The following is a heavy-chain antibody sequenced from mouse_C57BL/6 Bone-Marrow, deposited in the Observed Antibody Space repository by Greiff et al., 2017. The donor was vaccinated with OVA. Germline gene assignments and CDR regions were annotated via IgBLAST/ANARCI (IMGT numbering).Heavy chain of an antibody. D-gene: IGHD4-1*01. J-gene: IGHJ3*01. Sequence: QVQLKESGAELARPGASVKLSCKASGYTFTSYGISWVKQRTGQGLEWIGEIYPRSGNTYYNEKFKGKATLTADKSSSTAYMELRSLTSEDSAVYFCAGTCAYWGQGTLVTVSA. V-gene: IGHV1-81*01. CDR3: AGTCAY. CDR2: IYPRSGNT. CDR1: GYTFTSYG.